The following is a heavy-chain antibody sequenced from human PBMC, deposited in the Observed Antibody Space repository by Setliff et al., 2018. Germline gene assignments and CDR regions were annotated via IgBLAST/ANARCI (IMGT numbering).Heavy chain of an antibody. Sequence: SETLSLTCTVPGGSISGASIRSYYWSWIRQPPGKGLEFIGYVYYSGTAKYDPSLESRAIMSVDASKNQISLKLNSVTAADTAVYYCARGGTYRYFDYWGQGTLVTVSS. CDR2: VYYSGTA. J-gene: IGHJ4*02. CDR3: ARGGTYRYFDY. CDR1: GGSISGASIRSYY. V-gene: IGHV4-61*01.